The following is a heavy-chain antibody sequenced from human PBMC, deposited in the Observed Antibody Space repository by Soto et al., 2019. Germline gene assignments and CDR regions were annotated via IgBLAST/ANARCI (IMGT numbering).Heavy chain of an antibody. CDR2: IYHSGST. CDR3: ARDLVGEVAVAGSGY. D-gene: IGHD6-19*01. V-gene: IGHV4-4*02. J-gene: IGHJ4*02. Sequence: QVQLQESGPGLVKPSGTLSLTCAVSGGSISSSNWWSWVRQPPGKGLEWIGEIYHSGSTNYNPSLKRRVTISVDKSKNQFSLKLSSVTAADTAVYYCARDLVGEVAVAGSGYWGQGTRVTVAS. CDR1: GGSISSSNW.